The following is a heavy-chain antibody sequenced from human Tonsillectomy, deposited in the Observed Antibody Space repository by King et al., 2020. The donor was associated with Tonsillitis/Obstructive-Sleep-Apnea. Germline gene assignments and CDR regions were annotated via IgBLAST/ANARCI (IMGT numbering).Heavy chain of an antibody. J-gene: IGHJ3*02. V-gene: IGHV3-15*01. D-gene: IGHD2-2*02. CDR3: TTALLSCSSTSCYTANAFDI. CDR2: IKSKTDGGTT. Sequence: VQLVESGGGLVKPGGSLRLSCAASGFTFSNAWMSWVRQAPGKGLEWVGRIKSKTDGGTTDYAAPVKGRFTISRDDSKNTLYLQMNSLKTEDTAVYYCTTALLSCSSTSCYTANAFDIWGQGTMATVSS. CDR1: GFTFSNAW.